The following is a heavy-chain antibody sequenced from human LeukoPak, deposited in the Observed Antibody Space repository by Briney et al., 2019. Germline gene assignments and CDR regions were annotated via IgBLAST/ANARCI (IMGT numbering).Heavy chain of an antibody. CDR3: ARDVGFIVGATPGAFDI. D-gene: IGHD1-26*01. CDR2: IYSGGNT. Sequence: GGSLKLSCAASGFTVSSNYMTWVRQAPGKGLEWVSVIYSGGNTYYADSVKGRFTISRDNTKNTLYLQMNSLRADDTAVYYCARDVGFIVGATPGAFDIWGQGTMVTVSS. CDR1: GFTVSSNY. J-gene: IGHJ3*02. V-gene: IGHV3-66*01.